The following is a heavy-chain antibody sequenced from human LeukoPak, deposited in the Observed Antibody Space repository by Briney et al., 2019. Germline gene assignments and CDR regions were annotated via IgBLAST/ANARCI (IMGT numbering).Heavy chain of an antibody. V-gene: IGHV3-33*01. CDR2: IWYDGSNK. D-gene: IGHD3-22*01. CDR3: ARTNYYDSNRAYYRQFDY. Sequence: PGRSLRLSCAASGFTFSSYVMHWVRQAPGKGLEWVAVIWYDGSNKYYADSVKGRFTISRDNSKNTLYLQMNSLRAEDTAVYYCARTNYYDSNRAYYRQFDYWGQGTLVTVSS. CDR1: GFTFSSYV. J-gene: IGHJ4*02.